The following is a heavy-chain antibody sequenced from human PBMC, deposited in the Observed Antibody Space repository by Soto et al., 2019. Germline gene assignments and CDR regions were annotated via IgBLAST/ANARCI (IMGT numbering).Heavy chain of an antibody. V-gene: IGHV4-59*01. CDR3: TRSGTYPVSTDF. J-gene: IGHJ4*02. CDR1: GGSIRSYY. Sequence: QVQLQESGPGLAKPSETVSLTCTVSGGSIRSYYWSWIHQPPGQGLEWIGHIHYSGTTYYNPSLESRVTISVDTSKNQFSLSVTSVSAADTAVYYCTRSGTYPVSTDFWGQGTLVTVSS. CDR2: IHYSGTT. D-gene: IGHD3-10*01.